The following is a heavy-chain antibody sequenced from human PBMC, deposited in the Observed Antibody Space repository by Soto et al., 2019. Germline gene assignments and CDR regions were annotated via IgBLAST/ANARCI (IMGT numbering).Heavy chain of an antibody. CDR1: GGSISSGGYY. CDR3: AIYDSSGSRGFQH. CDR2: IYYRGST. Sequence: QVQLQESGPGLVKPSQTLSLTCTVSGGSISSGGYYWSWIRQHPGKGLEWIGYIYYRGSTYYNTSLQSRVTISVDTSKNQFSLKLSSVTAADTAVYYCAIYDSSGSRGFQHWGQGTLVTVSS. J-gene: IGHJ1*01. V-gene: IGHV4-31*03. D-gene: IGHD3-22*01.